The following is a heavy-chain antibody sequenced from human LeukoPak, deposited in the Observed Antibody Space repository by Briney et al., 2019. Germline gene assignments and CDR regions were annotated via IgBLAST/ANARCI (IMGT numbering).Heavy chain of an antibody. Sequence: PSETLSLTCAVYGGSFSGYYWSWIRQPPGKGLEWTGEINHSGSTNYNPSLKSRVTISVDTSKNQFSLKLSSVTAADTAVYYCARYNFPAATMYFDYWGQGTLVTVSS. J-gene: IGHJ4*02. CDR1: GGSFSGYY. CDR2: INHSGST. V-gene: IGHV4-34*01. CDR3: ARYNFPAATMYFDY. D-gene: IGHD2-2*01.